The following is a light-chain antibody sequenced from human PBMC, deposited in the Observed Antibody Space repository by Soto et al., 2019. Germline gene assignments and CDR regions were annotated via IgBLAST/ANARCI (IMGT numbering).Light chain of an antibody. CDR1: TGAVTSGNY. J-gene: IGLJ3*02. V-gene: IGLV7-43*01. CDR3: LLYDGGVQL. Sequence: QTVVTQEPSLTVSPGGTVTLTCASSTGAVTSGNYPNWFQQKPGQAPTSLIHSTGDKHSWTPARFSGSLLGDKAALTLSAVQPEDEADYFCLLYDGGVQLFGGGTKLTVL. CDR2: STG.